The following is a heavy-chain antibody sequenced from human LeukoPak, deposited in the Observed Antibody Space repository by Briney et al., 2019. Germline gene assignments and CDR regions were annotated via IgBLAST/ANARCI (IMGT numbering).Heavy chain of an antibody. J-gene: IGHJ3*02. CDR3: AREVCTGGHCSDAFDI. D-gene: IGHD2-8*02. Sequence: SETLSLTCAVYGGSFSGYYWSWIRQPPGKGLEWIGEINHSGSTNYNPSLKSRVTISVDTSKNQFSLKLSSVIAADTAVYYCAREVCTGGHCSDAFDIWGQGTMVTVSS. CDR1: GGSFSGYY. CDR2: INHSGST. V-gene: IGHV4-34*01.